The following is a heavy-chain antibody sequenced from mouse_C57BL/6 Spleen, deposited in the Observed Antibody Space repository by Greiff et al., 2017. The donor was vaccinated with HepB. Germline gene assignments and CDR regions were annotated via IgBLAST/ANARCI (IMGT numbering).Heavy chain of an antibody. CDR1: GYTFTSYW. Sequence: QVQLKQPGAELVKPGASVKLSCKASGYTFTSYWMHWVKQRPGQGLEWIGMIHPNSGSTNYNEKFKSKATLTVDKSSITAYMQLSSLTSEDSAVYYCARGGGTGYWGQGTTLTVSS. CDR3: ARGGGTGY. J-gene: IGHJ2*01. D-gene: IGHD3-3*01. CDR2: IHPNSGST. V-gene: IGHV1-64*01.